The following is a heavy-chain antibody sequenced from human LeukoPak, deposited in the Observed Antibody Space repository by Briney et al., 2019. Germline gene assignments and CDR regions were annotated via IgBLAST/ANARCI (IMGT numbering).Heavy chain of an antibody. CDR2: INPNSGGT. Sequence: GASVKVSCKASGYTITGYYVHWVRQAPGQGLEWMGWINPNSGGTNYAQKFQGRVTMTRDTSISAAYMELSRLRSDDTAVYYCASAGTYYGSGSPADAFDIWGQGTMVTVSS. J-gene: IGHJ3*02. CDR1: GYTITGYY. V-gene: IGHV1-2*02. D-gene: IGHD3-10*01. CDR3: ASAGTYYGSGSPADAFDI.